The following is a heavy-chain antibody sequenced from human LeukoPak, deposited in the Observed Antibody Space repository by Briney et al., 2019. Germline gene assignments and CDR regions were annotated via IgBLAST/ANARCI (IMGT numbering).Heavy chain of an antibody. D-gene: IGHD3-3*01. CDR1: GGSFSGYY. Sequence: PSETLSLTCAVYGGSFSGYYWSWIRQPPGKGLEWIGEINHSGSTNYNPSLKSRVTISVDTSKNQLSLKLSSVTAADTAVYYCARASTYYDFWSGYLGAYYFDYWGQGTLVTVSS. CDR3: ARASTYYDFWSGYLGAYYFDY. V-gene: IGHV4-34*01. J-gene: IGHJ4*02. CDR2: INHSGST.